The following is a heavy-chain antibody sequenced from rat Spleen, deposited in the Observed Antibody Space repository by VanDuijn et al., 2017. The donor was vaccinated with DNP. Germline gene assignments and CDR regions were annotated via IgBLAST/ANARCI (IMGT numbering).Heavy chain of an antibody. CDR2: ITYSDSTT. V-gene: IGHV5S23*01. Sequence: EVQLVESGGGLVQPGRSLKLSCAASGFTFNNYDMAWVRQAPTKGLEWVASITYSDSTTYYRDSVKGRFTVSRDNAKSTLYLQMDSLRSEDTTTYYCATRRITGYFDYWGQGVMVTVSS. CDR3: ATRRITGYFDY. D-gene: IGHD1-6*01. CDR1: GFTFNNYD. J-gene: IGHJ2*01.